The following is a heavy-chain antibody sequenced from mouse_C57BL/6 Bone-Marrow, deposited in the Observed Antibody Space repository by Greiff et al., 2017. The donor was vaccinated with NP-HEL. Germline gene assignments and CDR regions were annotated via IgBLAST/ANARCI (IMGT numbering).Heavy chain of an antibody. CDR3: ARITTVVGAY. V-gene: IGHV3-6*01. Sequence: EVQLVESGPGLVKPSQSLSLTCSVTGYSITSGYYWNWNRQFPGNKLEWMGYISYDGSNNYNPSLKNRISITRDTSKNQFFLKLNSVTTEDTATYYCARITTVVGAYWGQGTLVTVSA. J-gene: IGHJ3*01. CDR2: ISYDGSN. CDR1: GYSITSGYY. D-gene: IGHD1-1*01.